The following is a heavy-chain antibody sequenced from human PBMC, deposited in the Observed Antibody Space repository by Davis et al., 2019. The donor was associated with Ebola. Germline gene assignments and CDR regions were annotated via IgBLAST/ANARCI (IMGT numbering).Heavy chain of an antibody. J-gene: IGHJ6*02. V-gene: IGHV3-53*01. CDR1: GFTFSGSA. CDR2: IYSGGST. D-gene: IGHD1-26*01. Sequence: GGSLRLSCAASGFTFSGSAMHWVRQAPGKGLEWVSVIYSGGSTYYADSVKGRFTISRDNSKNTLYLQMNSLRAEDTAVYYCARDPRSGSYYLYYYYGMDVWGQGTTVTVSS. CDR3: ARDPRSGSYYLYYYYGMDV.